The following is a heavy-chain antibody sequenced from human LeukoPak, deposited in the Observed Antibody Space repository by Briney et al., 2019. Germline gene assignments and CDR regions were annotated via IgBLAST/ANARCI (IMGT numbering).Heavy chain of an antibody. CDR2: IKQDGSEK. J-gene: IGHJ4*02. CDR3: ARDTAGCDC. D-gene: IGHD6-19*01. CDR1: GFTFSNYW. V-gene: IGHV3-7*01. Sequence: GGSLRLSCAASGFTFSNYWMSWVRQAPGKGLEWVANIKQDGSEKYYVDSVKGRFTISRDNAKNSLYLQMNSLGAEDTAVYYCARDTAGCDCWGQGTLVTVSS.